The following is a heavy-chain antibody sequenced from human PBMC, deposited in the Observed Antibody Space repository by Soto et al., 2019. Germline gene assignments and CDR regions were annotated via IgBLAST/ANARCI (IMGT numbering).Heavy chain of an antibody. CDR1: GFTFSSYG. J-gene: IGHJ4*02. V-gene: IGHV3-30*18. D-gene: IGHD6-19*01. CDR3: AKDTPFKAVAGTFFDY. CDR2: ISYDGSNK. Sequence: ESGGGVVQPGRSLRLSCAASGFTFSSYGMHWVRQAPGKGLEWVAVISYDGSNKYYADSVKGRFTISRDNSKNTLYLQMNSLRAEDTAVYYCAKDTPFKAVAGTFFDYWGQGTLVTVSS.